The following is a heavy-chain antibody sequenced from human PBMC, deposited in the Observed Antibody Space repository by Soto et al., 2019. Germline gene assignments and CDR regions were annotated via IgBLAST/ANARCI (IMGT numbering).Heavy chain of an antibody. CDR3: AREISRNGDSCYSA. D-gene: IGHD2-15*01. CDR1: GYTFTDYA. J-gene: IGHJ4*02. CDR2: INTGNGDR. Sequence: GASVKVSCKASGYTFTDYAIHWVRQAPGQRLEWMGWINTGNGDRKYSQKFQDRVTITRDTSASTAYMELSSLRSEDTALYYCAREISRNGDSCYSAWGQGTLVTVSS. V-gene: IGHV1-3*04.